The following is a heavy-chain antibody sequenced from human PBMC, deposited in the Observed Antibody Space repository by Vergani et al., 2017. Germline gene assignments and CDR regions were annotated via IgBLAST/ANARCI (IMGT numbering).Heavy chain of an antibody. CDR1: GFTFSSNT. D-gene: IGHD6-13*01. Sequence: QVQLVESGGGVVQPGRSLRLSCAASGFTFSSNTMHWVRQPPGKGLEWVAVISYDGSNKYYADSVKGRFTISRDNSKNTLYLQMNTLRGDDTAMYYCADSTNWYSSCDYWGQGTLVTVSS. J-gene: IGHJ4*02. CDR2: ISYDGSNK. CDR3: ADSTNWYSSCDY. V-gene: IGHV3-30*04.